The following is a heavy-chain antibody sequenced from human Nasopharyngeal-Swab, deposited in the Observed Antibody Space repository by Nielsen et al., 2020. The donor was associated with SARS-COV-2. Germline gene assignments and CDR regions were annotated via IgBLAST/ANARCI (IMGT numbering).Heavy chain of an antibody. CDR3: TTAGGSTVTTDG. CDR2: IKSKTDGGTT. V-gene: IGHV3-15*01. J-gene: IGHJ4*02. D-gene: IGHD4-17*01. Sequence: GESLKISCAASGFTFSNAWMSWVRQAPGKGLEWVGRIKSKTDGGTTDYAAPVKGRFTISRDDSKNTLYLQINSLKTEDTAVYSCTTAGGSTVTTDGWGQGALVTVSS. CDR1: GFTFSNAW.